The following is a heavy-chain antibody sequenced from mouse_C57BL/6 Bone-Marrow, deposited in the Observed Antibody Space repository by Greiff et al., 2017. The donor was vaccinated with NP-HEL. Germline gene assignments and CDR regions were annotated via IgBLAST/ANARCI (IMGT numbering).Heavy chain of an antibody. CDR1: GFTFSSYG. V-gene: IGHV5-6*01. Sequence: VQLQQSGGDLVKPGGSLKLSCAASGFTFSSYGMSWVRQTPDKRLEWVATISSGGSYTYYPDSVKGRFTISRDNATNTLYLQMSSLKSEDTAMYYCARHTDFYAMDYWGQGTSVTVSS. J-gene: IGHJ4*01. CDR2: ISSGGSYT. CDR3: ARHTDFYAMDY.